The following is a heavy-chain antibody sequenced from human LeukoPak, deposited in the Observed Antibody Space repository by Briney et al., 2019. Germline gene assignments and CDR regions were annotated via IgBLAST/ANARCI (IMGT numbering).Heavy chain of an antibody. V-gene: IGHV3-21*01. CDR2: ISSSSSYI. CDR1: GFTFSSYS. Sequence: GGSLRLSCAASGFTFSSYSMNWVRQAPGKGLEWVSSISSSSSYIYYADSVKGRFTISRDNAKNSLYLQMNSLRAEDTAVYYCARGPMVPPPSWFDPWGQGTLVTVSS. J-gene: IGHJ5*02. CDR3: ARGPMVPPPSWFDP. D-gene: IGHD3-10*01.